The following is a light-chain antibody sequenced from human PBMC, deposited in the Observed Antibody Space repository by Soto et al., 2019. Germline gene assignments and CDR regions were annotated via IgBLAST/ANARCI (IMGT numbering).Light chain of an antibody. V-gene: IGKV3-15*01. CDR2: GAS. Sequence: EIVMTQSPATLSLSPGERATLPCGASQSVSRNLAWYQQKPGQAPRLLIYGASTRATGVPARFSGSGSGTDFTLTISSLQPEDFATYYCQQLNSYPRTFGQGTRLEIK. CDR1: QSVSRN. CDR3: QQLNSYPRT. J-gene: IGKJ5*01.